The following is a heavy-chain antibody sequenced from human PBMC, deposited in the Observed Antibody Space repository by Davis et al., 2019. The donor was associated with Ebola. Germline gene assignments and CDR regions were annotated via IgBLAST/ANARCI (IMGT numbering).Heavy chain of an antibody. V-gene: IGHV4-59*08. Sequence: GSLRLSCTVSGGSISSYYWSWIRQPPGKGLEWIGYIYYSGSTNYNPSLKSRVTISVDTSKNQFSLKLSSVTAADTAVYYCARPTYYYDSSGYYSHWGQGTLVTVSS. D-gene: IGHD3-22*01. CDR1: GGSISSYY. J-gene: IGHJ4*02. CDR2: IYYSGST. CDR3: ARPTYYYDSSGYYSH.